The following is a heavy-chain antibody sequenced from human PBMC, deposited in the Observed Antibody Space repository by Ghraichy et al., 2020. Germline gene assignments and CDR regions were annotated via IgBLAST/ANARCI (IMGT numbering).Heavy chain of an antibody. CDR2: IKSKTDGGTT. V-gene: IGHV3-15*01. CDR1: GFTFSNAW. D-gene: IGHD2-2*01. J-gene: IGHJ6*03. CDR3: TTDPVPADVDYYYYMDV. Sequence: GGSLRLSCAASGFTFSNAWMSWVRQAPGKGLEWVGRIKSKTDGGTTDYAAPVKGRFTISRDDSKNTLYLQMNSLKTEDTAVYYCTTDPVPADVDYYYYMDVWGKGTTVTVSS.